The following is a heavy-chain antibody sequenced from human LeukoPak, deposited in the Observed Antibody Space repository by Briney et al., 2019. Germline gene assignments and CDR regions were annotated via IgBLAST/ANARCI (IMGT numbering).Heavy chain of an antibody. Sequence: SVKVSCKASGYTFTSYGISWVRQAPGQGLEWMGRIIPILGIANYAQKFQGRVTITADKSTSTAYMELSSLRSEDTAVYYCARASAAMVSPDYWGQRTLVTVSS. J-gene: IGHJ4*02. CDR2: IIPILGIA. V-gene: IGHV1-69*04. CDR1: GYTFTSYG. D-gene: IGHD5-18*01. CDR3: ARASAAMVSPDY.